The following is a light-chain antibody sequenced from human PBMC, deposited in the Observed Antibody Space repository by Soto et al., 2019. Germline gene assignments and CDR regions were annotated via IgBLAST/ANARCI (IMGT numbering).Light chain of an antibody. V-gene: IGKV3-15*01. J-gene: IGKJ5*01. Sequence: EIVMTQSPATLSVSPGESATLSCRAGQGVTTNSAWYQQKSGQSPRLLIYDVSIRATGVPARFSATGSETDFTLTITGLQSEDSAVYFCQHYNNWPFSFGQGTRLEIK. CDR1: QGVTTN. CDR3: QHYNNWPFS. CDR2: DVS.